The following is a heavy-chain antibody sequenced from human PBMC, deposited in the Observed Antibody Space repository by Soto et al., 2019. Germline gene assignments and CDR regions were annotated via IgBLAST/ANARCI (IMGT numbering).Heavy chain of an antibody. CDR2: IYYSGST. CDR1: GGSISSYY. CDR3: ARFLDYFDY. J-gene: IGHJ4*02. V-gene: IGHV4-59*08. Sequence: SETLSLTCTVSGGSISSYYWSWIRQPPGKGLEWIGYIYYSGSTNYNPSLKSRVTISVDTSKNQFSLKLSSVPAADTAVYYCARFLDYFDYWGQGTLVTVSS.